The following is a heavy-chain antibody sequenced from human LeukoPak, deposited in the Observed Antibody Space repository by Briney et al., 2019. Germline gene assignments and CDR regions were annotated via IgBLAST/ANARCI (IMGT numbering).Heavy chain of an antibody. J-gene: IGHJ4*02. CDR2: IYYSGST. V-gene: IGHV4-39*07. CDR3: ARYYYDSSGYLRGFYFDY. CDR1: GGSISSSSYY. D-gene: IGHD3-22*01. Sequence: PSETLSLTCTVSGGSISSSSYYWGWIRQPPGKGLEWIGSIYYSGSTYYNPSLKSRVTISVDTSKNQFSLKLSSVTAADTAVYYCARYYYDSSGYLRGFYFDYWGQGTLVTVSS.